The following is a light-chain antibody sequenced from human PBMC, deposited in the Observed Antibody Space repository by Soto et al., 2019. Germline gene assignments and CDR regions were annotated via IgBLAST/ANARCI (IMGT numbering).Light chain of an antibody. CDR2: GAS. V-gene: IGKV3-20*01. Sequence: EIVLTQSPGTLSLSPGERATLSYRASQSVSSSYLAWYQQKPGQAPRLLFYGASRRATGIPDRFSGSGSGTDFTLTISRLEPEDFAVYYCQQHGSSPPTFGQGTKVEIK. CDR1: QSVSSSY. CDR3: QQHGSSPPT. J-gene: IGKJ1*01.